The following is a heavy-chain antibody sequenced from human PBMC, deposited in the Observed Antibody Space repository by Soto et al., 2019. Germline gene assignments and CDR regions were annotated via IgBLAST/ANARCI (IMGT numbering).Heavy chain of an antibody. J-gene: IGHJ3*02. Sequence: QVQLVQSGAEEKKPGASVKVSCKASGYTFTSYAMHWVRQAPGQRLEWMGWINAGNGNTKYSQKFQGRVTITRDTSASTTYMALSSVRSDDTAVYYCAGWASWVDIWGQGTLVTVSS. CDR1: GYTFTSYA. V-gene: IGHV1-3*05. D-gene: IGHD6-13*01. CDR2: INAGNGNT. CDR3: AGWASWVDI.